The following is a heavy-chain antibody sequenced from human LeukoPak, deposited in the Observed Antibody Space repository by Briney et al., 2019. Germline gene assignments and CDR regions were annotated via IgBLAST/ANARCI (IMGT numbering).Heavy chain of an antibody. J-gene: IGHJ5*02. CDR1: GGSFSGYY. Sequence: SETLSLTCAVYGGSFSGYYWSWIRQPPGKGLEWIGEINHSGSTNYNPALKSRVTISVDTSKNQFSLKLSSVTAADTAVYYCARGRHNLGDSGSYYGYNWFDPWGQGTLVTVSS. CDR2: INHSGST. CDR3: ARGRHNLGDSGSYYGYNWFDP. V-gene: IGHV4-34*01. D-gene: IGHD3-10*01.